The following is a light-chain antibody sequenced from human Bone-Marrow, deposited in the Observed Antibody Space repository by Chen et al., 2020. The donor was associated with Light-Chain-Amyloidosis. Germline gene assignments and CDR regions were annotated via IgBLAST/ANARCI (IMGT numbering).Light chain of an antibody. V-gene: IGLV3-25*03. CDR2: RDT. CDR1: DLPTKY. Sequence: SYELTQPPSVSVSPGQTARITCSGDDLPTKYAYWYQQKPGQAPVLVIHRDTERPSGMSERICGSSSGTTATLTISGVQAEDEADYHCQSADSSGTYEVIFGGGTKLTVL. J-gene: IGLJ2*01. CDR3: QSADSSGTYEVI.